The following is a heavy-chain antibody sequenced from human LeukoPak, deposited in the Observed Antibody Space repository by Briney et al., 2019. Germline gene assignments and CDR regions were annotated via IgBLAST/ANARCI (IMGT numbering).Heavy chain of an antibody. CDR1: RFTLSSYA. J-gene: IGHJ4*02. CDR2: VDGGGGGT. CDR3: AKQSAGSAAWYSLHYDF. Sequence: PGGSLRLSCAASRFTLSSYAMTWVRQAPGRGLEWVSSVDGGGGGTYYADSVKSRFTISRDNSKDTLYLQMNGLRAEDTAVYFCAKQSAGSAAWYSLHYDFWGQGTLVTVSS. D-gene: IGHD6-13*01. V-gene: IGHV3-23*01.